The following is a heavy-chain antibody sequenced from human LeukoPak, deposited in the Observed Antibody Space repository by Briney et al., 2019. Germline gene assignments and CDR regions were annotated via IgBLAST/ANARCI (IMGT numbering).Heavy chain of an antibody. D-gene: IGHD2-2*01. CDR1: GGSFSGYY. Sequence: PSETLSLTCAVYGGSFSGYYWSWIRQPPGKGLEWIGEINHSGSTNYNPSLKSRVTISVDTSKNQFSLKLSSVTAADTAVYYCARGGCSSTSCPYSDWFDPWGQGTLVTASS. V-gene: IGHV4-34*01. J-gene: IGHJ5*02. CDR2: INHSGST. CDR3: ARGGCSSTSCPYSDWFDP.